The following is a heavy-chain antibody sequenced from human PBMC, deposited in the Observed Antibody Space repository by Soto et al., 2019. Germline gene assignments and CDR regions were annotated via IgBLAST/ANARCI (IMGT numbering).Heavy chain of an antibody. D-gene: IGHD2-15*01. CDR2: TYYRSKWSN. CDR3: ARGTVVVAATRVYYYYIDV. V-gene: IGHV6-1*01. CDR1: GDSVSSNSAA. Sequence: PSQTLALTCAISGDSVSSNSAAWSWIRQSPSRGLEWLGRTYYRSKWSNDYAVSVKCRITVNPDTSKNQFSLQLNSVTPEDTAVYYCARGTVVVAATRVYYYYIDVWGKGTAVTVSS. J-gene: IGHJ6*03.